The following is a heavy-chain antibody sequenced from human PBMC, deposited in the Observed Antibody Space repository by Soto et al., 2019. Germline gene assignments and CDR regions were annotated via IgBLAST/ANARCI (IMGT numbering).Heavy chain of an antibody. J-gene: IGHJ1*01. Sequence: PGGSLRLSCAASGFTFGSSSMNWLRQAPGKGLEWVASISLGSKYIYYADSVKGRFTISRDNARNSLFLQMNSLRAEDTAVYYCAEAAEYFQHWGQGTTVTVSS. CDR1: GFTFGSSS. CDR2: ISLGSKYI. V-gene: IGHV3-21*01. CDR3: AEAAEYFQH.